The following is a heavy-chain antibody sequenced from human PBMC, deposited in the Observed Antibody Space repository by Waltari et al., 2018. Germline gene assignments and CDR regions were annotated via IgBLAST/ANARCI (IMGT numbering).Heavy chain of an antibody. CDR3: AIGRVTSGWAAYDY. CDR1: GYTFTNHA. D-gene: IGHD6-19*01. CDR2: INTNTGNP. V-gene: IGHV7-4-1*02. J-gene: IGHJ4*02. Sequence: QVQLVQSGSELKKPGASVNVSCKTSGYTFTNHAMNWVRQAPGQGLEWMGWINTNTGNPTYAQGFTVRFVFSLDASVSTAYVQINSLKAADTAVYYCAIGRVTSGWAAYDYWGQGTLVTVSS.